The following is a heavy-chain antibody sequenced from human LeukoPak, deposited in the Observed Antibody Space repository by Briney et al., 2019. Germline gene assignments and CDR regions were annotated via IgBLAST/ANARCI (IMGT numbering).Heavy chain of an antibody. J-gene: IGHJ5*02. CDR1: GFTFSSYS. D-gene: IGHD3-9*01. Sequence: GGSLRLSCAASGFTFSSYSMNWVRQAPGKGLEWVGRIRSKANSYATAYAASVKGRFTISRDDSKNTAYLQMNSLKTEDTAVYYCTSQYYDILTGYGNWFDPWGQGTLVTVSS. CDR2: IRSKANSYAT. CDR3: TSQYYDILTGYGNWFDP. V-gene: IGHV3-73*01.